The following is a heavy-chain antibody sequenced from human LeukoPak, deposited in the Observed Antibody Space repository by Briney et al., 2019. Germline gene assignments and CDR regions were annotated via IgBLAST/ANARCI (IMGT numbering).Heavy chain of an antibody. CDR3: ARGWVWFGEFLLDY. CDR2: INHSGSN. CDR1: GGSFSGYY. Sequence: SETLSLTCAVYGGSFSGYYWSWIRQPPGKGMEWIGEINHSGSNNYNPSLKSRVTISVDTSKNQFSLKLSSVTAADTAVYYCARGWVWFGEFLLDYWGQGTLVTVSS. J-gene: IGHJ4*02. V-gene: IGHV4-34*01. D-gene: IGHD3-10*01.